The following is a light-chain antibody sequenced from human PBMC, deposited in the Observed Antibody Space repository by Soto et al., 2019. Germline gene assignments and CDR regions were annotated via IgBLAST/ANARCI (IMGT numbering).Light chain of an antibody. V-gene: IGKV3-20*01. CDR2: GAT. CDR1: KRVSSNY. J-gene: IGKJ5*01. CDR3: QQYGSSEIT. Sequence: IVVTKSPGTLSLSQGERATLSCRASKRVSSNYLAWYQQKPGQDTRLLIYGATSSTPGIQDRFSGSGSGTDFTLTISRLEPEDFAVYYCQQYGSSEITCGQGTRLEIK.